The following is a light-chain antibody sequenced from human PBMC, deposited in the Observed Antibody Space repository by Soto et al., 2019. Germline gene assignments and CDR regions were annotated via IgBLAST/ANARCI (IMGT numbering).Light chain of an antibody. CDR1: QSTRSY. V-gene: IGKV1-5*03. CDR3: QQYSSHST. CDR2: QAS. J-gene: IGKJ1*01. Sequence: DIQMTQSPSTLSASVGDRVTITCRASQSTRSYLAWYQQKPGKAPKLLIYQASSLENGVPSRFSGSGSGTEFRLTISSLQPDDFATYYCQQYSSHSTFGQGTKVDI.